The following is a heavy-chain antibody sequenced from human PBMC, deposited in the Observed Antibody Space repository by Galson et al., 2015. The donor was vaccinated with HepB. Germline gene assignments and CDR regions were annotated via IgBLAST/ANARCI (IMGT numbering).Heavy chain of an antibody. V-gene: IGHV3-30*18. CDR3: AKSHLWFGELGFGYNIFGY. J-gene: IGHJ4*02. Sequence: SLRLSCAASGFTFSSYGMHWVRQAPGKGLEWVAVISYDGSSKYYADSVKGRFTISRDNSKNTLYLQMNSLRAEDTAVYYCAKSHLWFGELGFGYNIFGYWGQGTLVTVSS. D-gene: IGHD3-10*01. CDR2: ISYDGSSK. CDR1: GFTFSSYG.